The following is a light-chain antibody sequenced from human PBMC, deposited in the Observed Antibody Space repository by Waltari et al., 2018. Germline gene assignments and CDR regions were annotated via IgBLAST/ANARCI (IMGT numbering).Light chain of an antibody. J-gene: IGKJ4*01. CDR3: QQYYSTLVT. CDR2: GAS. Sequence: DIVMTQPQDSLAVSLGERATINCKSSQSVLYSHNSKNYLAWYQQKPGQPPKLLIYGASARESGVPDRFSGSGSGTDFTLTISNLQAADVAVYYCQQYYSTLVTFGGGTKVEIK. CDR1: QSVLYSHNSKNY. V-gene: IGKV4-1*01.